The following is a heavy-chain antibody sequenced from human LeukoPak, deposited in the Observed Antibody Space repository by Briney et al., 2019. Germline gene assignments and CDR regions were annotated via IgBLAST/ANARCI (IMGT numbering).Heavy chain of an antibody. CDR2: ISSSGSTI. D-gene: IGHD3-10*01. CDR3: TLMVRGVITPFDY. V-gene: IGHV3-48*03. CDR1: GFTFSSYE. J-gene: IGHJ4*02. Sequence: GGSLRLSCAASGFTFSSYEMNWVRQAPGKGLEWVSYISSSGSTIYYADSVKGRFTISRDNAKNSLYLQMNSQRAEDTAVYYCTLMVRGVITPFDYWGQGTLVTVSS.